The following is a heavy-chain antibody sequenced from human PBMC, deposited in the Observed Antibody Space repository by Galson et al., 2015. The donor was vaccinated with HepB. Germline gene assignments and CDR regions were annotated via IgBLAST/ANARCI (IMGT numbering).Heavy chain of an antibody. Sequence: SLRLSCAASGFTFSSYSMNWVRQAPGKGLEWVSYISSSSSTIYYADSVKGRFTISRDNAKNSLYLQMNSLRAEDTAVYYCARGAYTMYNDYWGQGTLVTVSS. CDR2: ISSSSSTI. V-gene: IGHV3-48*04. CDR3: ARGAYTMYNDY. J-gene: IGHJ4*02. CDR1: GFTFSSYS. D-gene: IGHD3-10*02.